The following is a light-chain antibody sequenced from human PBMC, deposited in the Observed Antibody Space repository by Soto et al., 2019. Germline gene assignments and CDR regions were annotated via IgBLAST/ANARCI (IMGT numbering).Light chain of an antibody. CDR1: SSDVGGYNY. CDR3: SSYTSSSTLVV. Sequence: QSALTQPASVSGSPGQSITISCTGTSSDVGGYNYVSWYQQHPGKAPKLMIYDVSNRPSGVSNRFSGSKSGNTASLTISGIKAEDEDDYYCSSYTSSSTLVVFGGGTKVTVL. CDR2: DVS. V-gene: IGLV2-14*01. J-gene: IGLJ2*01.